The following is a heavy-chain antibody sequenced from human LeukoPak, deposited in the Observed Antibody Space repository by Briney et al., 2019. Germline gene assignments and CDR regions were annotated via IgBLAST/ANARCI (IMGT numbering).Heavy chain of an antibody. CDR3: ARVLAYYDSSGYHDY. CDR1: GGSFSGYY. CDR2: INHSGST. V-gene: IGHV4-34*01. D-gene: IGHD3-22*01. Sequence: PSETLSLTCAVCGGSFSGYYWSWIRQPPGKGLEWIGEINHSGSTNYNPSLKSRVTISVDTSKNQFSLKLSSVTAADTAVYYCARVLAYYDSSGYHDYWGQGTLVTVSS. J-gene: IGHJ4*02.